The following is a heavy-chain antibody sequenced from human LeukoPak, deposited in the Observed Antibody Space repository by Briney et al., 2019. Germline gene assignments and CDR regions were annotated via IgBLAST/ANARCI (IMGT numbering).Heavy chain of an antibody. Sequence: PGGSLRLSCAASGFTFSHYEMNWVRQAPGKGLEWVSYISSSGSTIYYADSVKGRFTISRENAKNSLSLQMNSLRAEDAAVYYCVRSGIYYREVNYWGQGTLVTVSS. CDR2: ISSSGSTI. CDR3: VRSGIYYREVNY. J-gene: IGHJ4*02. V-gene: IGHV3-48*03. CDR1: GFTFSHYE. D-gene: IGHD1-26*01.